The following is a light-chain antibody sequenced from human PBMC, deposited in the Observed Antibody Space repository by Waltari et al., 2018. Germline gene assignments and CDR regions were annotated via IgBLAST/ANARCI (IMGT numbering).Light chain of an antibody. CDR2: NNK. CDR1: MSNIEGDI. Sequence: QSVLTQPPSASGTPGQRVTISCSGSMSNIEGDIISWLQPLPGRAPTLLIYNNKQLPAGVPSRFSASKSGTSASLAISGLQSEDEADYYCAAWADSLSGYVFGTGTKVTVL. CDR3: AAWADSLSGYV. J-gene: IGLJ1*01. V-gene: IGLV1-44*01.